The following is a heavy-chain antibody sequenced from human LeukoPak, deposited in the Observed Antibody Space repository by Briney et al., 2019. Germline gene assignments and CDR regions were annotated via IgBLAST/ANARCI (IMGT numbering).Heavy chain of an antibody. CDR3: ARSANPATAFDY. Sequence: ASVKVSCKASGYTXTGYYMHWVRQAPGQGLEWMGWINPNSGGTNYAQKFQGRVTMTRDTSISTAYMELSRLGSDDTALYYCARSANPATAFDYWGQGTLVTVSS. V-gene: IGHV1-2*02. CDR2: INPNSGGT. CDR1: GYTXTGYY. J-gene: IGHJ4*02. D-gene: IGHD2-21*02.